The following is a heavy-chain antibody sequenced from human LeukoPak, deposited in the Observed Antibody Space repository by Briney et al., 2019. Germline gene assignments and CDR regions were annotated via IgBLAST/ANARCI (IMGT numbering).Heavy chain of an antibody. Sequence: PGGSLRLSCAASGFTFSSYWMHWVRQAPGKGLVWVSRINSDGSSTSYADSVKGRFTISRDNAKNTLYLQMNSLRAEDTAVYYCARDREGTVLRYFDWLLPSFFDYWGQGTLVTVSS. V-gene: IGHV3-74*01. CDR1: GFTFSSYW. CDR3: ARDREGTVLRYFDWLLPSFFDY. D-gene: IGHD3-9*01. CDR2: INSDGSST. J-gene: IGHJ4*02.